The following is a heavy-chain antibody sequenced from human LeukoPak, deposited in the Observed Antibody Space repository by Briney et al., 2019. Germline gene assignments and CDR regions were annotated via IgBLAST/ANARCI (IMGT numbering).Heavy chain of an antibody. D-gene: IGHD4-11*01. CDR3: ASPPTVTTFDS. Sequence: ETLSLTCAVYGVSFSGYYWSWIRQPPGKGLEWVSSISGSGGNRYYADSVKGRFTISRDNSKNTLYLQMNSLRADDTAVYYCASPPTVTTFDSWGQGTLVTVSS. J-gene: IGHJ4*02. V-gene: IGHV3-23*01. CDR1: GVSFSGYY. CDR2: ISGSGGNR.